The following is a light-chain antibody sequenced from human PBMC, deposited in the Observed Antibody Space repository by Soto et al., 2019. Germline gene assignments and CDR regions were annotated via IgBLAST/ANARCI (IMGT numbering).Light chain of an antibody. V-gene: IGKV1-33*01. J-gene: IGKJ2*01. CDR1: QDSSKF. CDR2: DAI. CDR3: QQYYDLPYT. Sequence: DLQLTQSPSSLSASVGDRVTITCQATQDSSKFLNWYHHKPGKAPKLLIYDAINLATGVPARFSGSGSITHFTFTINGLQPEDVGTYYCQQYYDLPYTFGQGTKLDIK.